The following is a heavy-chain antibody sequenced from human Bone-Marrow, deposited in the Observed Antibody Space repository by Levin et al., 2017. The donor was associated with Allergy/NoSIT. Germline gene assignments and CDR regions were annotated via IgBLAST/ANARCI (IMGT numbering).Heavy chain of an antibody. D-gene: IGHD1-26*01. J-gene: IGHJ4*02. CDR3: ARVGGGGSYYPLYYFDY. Sequence: GESLKISCAASGFTFSSYWMSWVRQAPGKGLEWVANIKQDGSEKYYVDSVKGRFTISRDNAKNSLYLQMNSLRAEDTAVYYCARVGGGGSYYPLYYFDYWGQGTLVTVSS. V-gene: IGHV3-7*01. CDR1: GFTFSSYW. CDR2: IKQDGSEK.